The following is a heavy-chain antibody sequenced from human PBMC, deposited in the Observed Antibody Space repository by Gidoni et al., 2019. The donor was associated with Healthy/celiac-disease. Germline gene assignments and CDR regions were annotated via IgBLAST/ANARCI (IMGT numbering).Heavy chain of an antibody. V-gene: IGHV3-30-3*01. D-gene: IGHD2-15*01. J-gene: IGHJ4*02. CDR1: GCTFISYA. Sequence: QVQLVESGGGVVQPGRSLRGSCADSGCTFISYAMHWVRQAPGKGLEWVAVISYDGSNKYYADSVKGRFTISRDNSKNTLYLQMNSLRAEDTAVYYCARDLGGKGSGFDYWGQGTLVTVSS. CDR2: ISYDGSNK. CDR3: ARDLGGKGSGFDY.